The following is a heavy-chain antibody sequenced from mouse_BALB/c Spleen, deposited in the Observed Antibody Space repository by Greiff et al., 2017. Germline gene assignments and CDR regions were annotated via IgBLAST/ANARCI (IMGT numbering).Heavy chain of an antibody. V-gene: IGHV5-9-4*01. CDR2: ISSGGSYT. CDR1: GFTFSSYA. CDR3: ARDMGSPYAMDY. D-gene: IGHD1-1*02. Sequence: EVKLVESGGGLVKPGGSLKLSCAASGFTFSSYAMSWVRQSPEKRLEWVAEISSGGSYTYYPDTVTGRFTISRDNAKNTLYLEMSSLRSEDTAMYYCARDMGSPYAMDYWGQGTSVTVSS. J-gene: IGHJ4*01.